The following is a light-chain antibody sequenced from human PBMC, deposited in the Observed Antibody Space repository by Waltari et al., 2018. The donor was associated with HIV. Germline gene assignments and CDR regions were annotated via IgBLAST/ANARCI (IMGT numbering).Light chain of an antibody. CDR3: QQYDDLPIT. CDR1: QDISDS. V-gene: IGKV1-33*01. CDR2: ASS. Sequence: DIRMTQSPSSLSASLGARVTIYCQAGQDISDSLNWYQQRPGKPPKLLIHASSTLQTGVPSRFSGSGGGSHFSLTIDSLQPEDFAMYFCQQYDDLPITFGQGTRLEI. J-gene: IGKJ5*01.